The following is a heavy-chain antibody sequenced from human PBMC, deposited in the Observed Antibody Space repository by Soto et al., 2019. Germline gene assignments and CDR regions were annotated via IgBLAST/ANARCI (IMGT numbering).Heavy chain of an antibody. V-gene: IGHV3-23*01. D-gene: IGHD6-19*01. J-gene: IGHJ4*02. CDR1: GFIFSSYA. CDR3: AKDAVMAVAGPSYFDS. Sequence: GGSLRLSCAASGFIFSSYAMTWVRQAPGKGLEWVSTISGSRGTTYYADSVKGRFTISRDNSKNTLYLQMNSLTAEDTAIYYCAKDAVMAVAGPSYFDSWGQGTLVTVSS. CDR2: ISGSRGTT.